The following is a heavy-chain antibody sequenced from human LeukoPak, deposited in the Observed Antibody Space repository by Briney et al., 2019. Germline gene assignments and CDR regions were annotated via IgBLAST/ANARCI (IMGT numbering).Heavy chain of an antibody. CDR2: INPNSGGT. Sequence: ASVKVSCKASGYTFTGYYMHWVRQAPGQGLEWMGWINPNSGGTNYAQKFQGRVTMTRDTSISTAYMELSRLRSDDTAVYYCARKGYCSSTSCYYWFDPWGQGTLVTVSS. CDR1: GYTFTGYY. V-gene: IGHV1-2*02. D-gene: IGHD2-2*01. J-gene: IGHJ5*02. CDR3: ARKGYCSSTSCYYWFDP.